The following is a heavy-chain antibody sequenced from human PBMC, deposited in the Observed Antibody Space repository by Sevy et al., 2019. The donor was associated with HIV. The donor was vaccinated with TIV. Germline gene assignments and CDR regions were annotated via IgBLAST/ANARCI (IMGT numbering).Heavy chain of an antibody. CDR3: ASPIAVAAPGHWFDP. Sequence: GGSLRLSCAASGFTFSSYAMHWVRQAPGKGLEWVAVISYDGSNKYYADSVKGRFTISRDNSKNTRYLQMNSLRAEDTAVYYCASPIAVAAPGHWFDPWGQGTLVTVSS. CDR2: ISYDGSNK. D-gene: IGHD6-19*01. CDR1: GFTFSSYA. V-gene: IGHV3-30-3*01. J-gene: IGHJ5*02.